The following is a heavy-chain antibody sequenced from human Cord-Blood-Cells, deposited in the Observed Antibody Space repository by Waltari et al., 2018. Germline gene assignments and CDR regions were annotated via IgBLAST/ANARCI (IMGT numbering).Heavy chain of an antibody. Sequence: QVQLQESGPGLVKPSETLSLTCTVSGGSISSYYWSWIRQPPGKGLEWIGYIYYSGSTNYTPSLKSRVTISVDTSKNQFSLKLSSVTAADTAVYYCARDMAGTLYAFDIWGQGTMVTVSS. J-gene: IGHJ3*02. CDR1: GGSISSYY. V-gene: IGHV4-59*01. D-gene: IGHD6-19*01. CDR3: ARDMAGTLYAFDI. CDR2: IYYSGST.